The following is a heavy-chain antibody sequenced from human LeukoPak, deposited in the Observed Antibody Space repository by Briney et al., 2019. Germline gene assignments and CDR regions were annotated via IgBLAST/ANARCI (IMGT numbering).Heavy chain of an antibody. CDR2: INPNSGGT. CDR1: GYTFIGYC. V-gene: IGHV1-2*02. CDR3: ARSGYTYGPLPAVY. J-gene: IGHJ4*02. Sequence: ASVKVSCKASGYTFIGYCMQWVRQAPGQGLEWMGWINPNSGGTSYAQRFQGRVTMTRDTSISTAYMELNRLTSDDTAVYYCARSGYTYGPLPAVYWGQGTLVTVSS. D-gene: IGHD5-18*01.